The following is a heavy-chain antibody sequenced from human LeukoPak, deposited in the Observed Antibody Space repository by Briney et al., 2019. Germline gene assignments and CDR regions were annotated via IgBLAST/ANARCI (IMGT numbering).Heavy chain of an antibody. CDR1: GFTFSSYS. CDR2: ISSSSSYI. J-gene: IGHJ4*02. V-gene: IGHV3-21*01. Sequence: GGSLRLSCAASGFTFSSYSMNWVRQAPGKGLEWVSSISSSSSYIYYADSVKGRFTISRDNAKNSLYLQMNSLRAEDTAVYYCARPALRGYSYGYLDYWGQGTLVTVSS. CDR3: ARPALRGYSYGYLDY. D-gene: IGHD5-18*01.